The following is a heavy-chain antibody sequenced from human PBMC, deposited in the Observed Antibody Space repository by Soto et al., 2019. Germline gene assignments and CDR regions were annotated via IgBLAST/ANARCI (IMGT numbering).Heavy chain of an antibody. Sequence: QLQLQESGPGLVKPSETLSLTCTVSGGSLSSSSYYWGWIRQPPGKGLEWIGSIYYSGSTYYNPSLKSRVTISVDTAKDQFSLMLSSVTAADTAVYYCARLPSSGHPRFDYWGQGTLVTVAS. V-gene: IGHV4-39*01. CDR2: IYYSGST. D-gene: IGHD3-22*01. J-gene: IGHJ4*02. CDR3: ARLPSSGHPRFDY. CDR1: GGSLSSSSYY.